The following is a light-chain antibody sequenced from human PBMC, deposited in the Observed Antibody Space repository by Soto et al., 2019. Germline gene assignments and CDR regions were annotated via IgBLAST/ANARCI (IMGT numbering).Light chain of an antibody. CDR3: AAWDDSLNGYV. Sequence: QSVLTQPPSASGTPGQRVTISCSGSSSNIGSNTVNWYHQLPGTAPKLVIYSNNHRPSGVPDRFSGSKSGTSASLAIGGLQSEDEADYYCAAWDDSLNGYVFGTGTKVTVL. V-gene: IGLV1-44*01. CDR2: SNN. CDR1: SSNIGSNT. J-gene: IGLJ1*01.